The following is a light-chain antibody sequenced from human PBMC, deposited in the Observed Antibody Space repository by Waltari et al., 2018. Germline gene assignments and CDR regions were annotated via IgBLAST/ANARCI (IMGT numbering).Light chain of an antibody. CDR1: QSVSSS. CDR2: GAT. CDR3: QQNSDWPYT. V-gene: IGKV3-11*01. J-gene: IGKJ2*01. Sequence: EIVMTQSPATLSLPPGERATLSCRASQSVSSSLAWYQQKPGQAPRLLIYGATSRATGIAGRFSGSGSGTDFTLTISSLEPQDVGVYYCQQNSDWPYTFGQGTKVEIK.